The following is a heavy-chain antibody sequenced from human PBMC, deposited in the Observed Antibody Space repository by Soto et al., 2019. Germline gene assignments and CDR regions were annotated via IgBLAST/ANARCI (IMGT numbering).Heavy chain of an antibody. CDR3: ARRRVVVVAATLGYYFDY. V-gene: IGHV1-69*01. J-gene: IGHJ4*02. CDR1: GGTFSSYA. CDR2: IIPIFGTA. D-gene: IGHD2-15*01. Sequence: QVQLVQSGAEVKKPGSSVKVSCKASGGTFSSYAISWVRQAPGQGLEWMGGIIPIFGTANYAQKFQGRVTITADESTSTAYMELSSLRSEDTAVYYCARRRVVVVAATLGYYFDYWGQGTLVTVSS.